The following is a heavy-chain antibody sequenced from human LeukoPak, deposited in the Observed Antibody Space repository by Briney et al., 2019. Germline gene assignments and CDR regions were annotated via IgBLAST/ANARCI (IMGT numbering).Heavy chain of an antibody. CDR3: ARGPVFPVDHGDYYFDY. D-gene: IGHD4-17*01. V-gene: IGHV1-46*01. CDR2: INPSGGST. J-gene: IGHJ4*02. CDR1: GYTFTSYY. Sequence: GASVKVSCKASGYTFTSYYMHWVRQAPGQGLEWMGIINPSGGSTSYAQKFQGRVTMTRDTSTSTVYMELSSLRSEDTAVYYCARGPVFPVDHGDYYFDYWGQGTLVTVSS.